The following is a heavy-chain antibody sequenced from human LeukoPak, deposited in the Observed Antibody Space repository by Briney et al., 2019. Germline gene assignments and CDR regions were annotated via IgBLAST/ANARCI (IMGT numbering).Heavy chain of an antibody. CDR3: ARAYYYDSSGYYST. Sequence: GGSLRLSYAASGFTFSSYGMHWVRQAPGKGLEWVAVISYDGSNKYYADSVKGRFTISRDNSKNTLYLQMNSLRAEDTAVYYCARAYYYDSSGYYSTWGQGTLVTVSS. J-gene: IGHJ5*02. CDR1: GFTFSSYG. D-gene: IGHD3-22*01. CDR2: ISYDGSNK. V-gene: IGHV3-30*03.